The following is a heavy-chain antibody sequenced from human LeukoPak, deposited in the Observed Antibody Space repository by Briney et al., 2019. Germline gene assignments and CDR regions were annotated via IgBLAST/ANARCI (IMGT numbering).Heavy chain of an antibody. CDR1: GFTFSSYA. J-gene: IGHJ6*02. D-gene: IGHD3-3*01. CDR3: ARGGDFWSGYKTHEYGLDV. Sequence: GRSLRLSCAASGFTFSSYAMHWVRQAPGKGLEWVAVISYDGSKKYHADSVKGRFTISRDNSNKMQYLEMDSLGADDTAVYYCARGGDFWSGYKTHEYGLDVWGQGTTVTVSS. CDR2: ISYDGSKK. V-gene: IGHV3-30-3*01.